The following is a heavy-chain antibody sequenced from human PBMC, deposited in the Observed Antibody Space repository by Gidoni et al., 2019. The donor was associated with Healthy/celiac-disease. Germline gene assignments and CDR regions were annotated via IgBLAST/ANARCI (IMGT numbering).Heavy chain of an antibody. V-gene: IGHV2-5*02. J-gene: IGHJ4*02. D-gene: IGHD4-17*01. CDR3: AHIFRVAYGGNSGWVFFDY. CDR1: GFSLSTSGVG. Sequence: QITLKESGPTLVKPTQTLTLTCTFSGFSLSTSGVGVGWIRQPPGKALEWLALIYWDDDKRYSPSLKSRLTITKDTSKNQVVLTMTNMDPVDTATYYCAHIFRVAYGGNSGWVFFDYWGQGTLVTVSS. CDR2: IYWDDDK.